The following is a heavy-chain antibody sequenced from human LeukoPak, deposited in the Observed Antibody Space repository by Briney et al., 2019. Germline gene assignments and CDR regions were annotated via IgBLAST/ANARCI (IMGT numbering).Heavy chain of an antibody. CDR2: INHSGST. Sequence: SETLSLTCAVYGGTFSGYYWSWIRQPPGKGLEWIGEINHSGSTNYNPSLKSRVTISVDTSKNQFSLKLSSVTAADTAVYYCARGLRDWGQGTLVTVSS. CDR3: ARGLRD. V-gene: IGHV4-34*01. J-gene: IGHJ4*02. CDR1: GGTFSGYY.